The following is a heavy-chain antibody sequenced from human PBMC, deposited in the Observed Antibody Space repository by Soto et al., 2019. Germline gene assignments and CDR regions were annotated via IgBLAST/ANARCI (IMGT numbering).Heavy chain of an antibody. J-gene: IGHJ6*03. CDR3: ARVPYDFWSGYSSAPDSYYYYYMDV. Sequence: QVQLVESGGGLVKPGGSLRLSCAASGFTFSDYYMSWIRQAPGKGLEWVSYISSSGSTIYYADSVKGRFTISRDNAKNSLYLQMNSLRAEDTAVYYCARVPYDFWSGYSSAPDSYYYYYMDVWGKGTTVTVSS. CDR2: ISSSGSTI. D-gene: IGHD3-3*01. CDR1: GFTFSDYY. V-gene: IGHV3-11*01.